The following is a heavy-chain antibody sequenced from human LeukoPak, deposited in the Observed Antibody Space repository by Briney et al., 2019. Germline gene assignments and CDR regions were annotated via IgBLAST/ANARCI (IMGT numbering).Heavy chain of an antibody. CDR3: ARAPAYYYYMDV. Sequence: GGSLRLSCAASGFTFSSYAMSWVRQAPGKGLEWVANIKQDGSEKYYVDSVKGRFTISRDNAKNSLYLQMNSLRAEDTALYYCARAPAYYYYMDVWGKGTTVTVSS. J-gene: IGHJ6*03. CDR1: GFTFSSYA. CDR2: IKQDGSEK. V-gene: IGHV3-7*03.